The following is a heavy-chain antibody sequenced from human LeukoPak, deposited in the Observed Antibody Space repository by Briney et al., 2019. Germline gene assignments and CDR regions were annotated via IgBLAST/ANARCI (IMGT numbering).Heavy chain of an antibody. V-gene: IGHV3-23*01. J-gene: IGHJ4*02. CDR2: IGGSGGST. CDR1: GFTFSNYA. D-gene: IGHD2/OR15-2a*01. Sequence: SGGSLRLSCAASGFTFSNYAMNWVRQAPGKGLEWVSGIGGSGGSTSYADSVEGRFTISRDNSKNRLHLQMNSLRVEDTAVYYCTKDKGGTFLQPSFYFDNWGQGTLVIVPS. CDR3: TKDKGGTFLQPSFYFDN.